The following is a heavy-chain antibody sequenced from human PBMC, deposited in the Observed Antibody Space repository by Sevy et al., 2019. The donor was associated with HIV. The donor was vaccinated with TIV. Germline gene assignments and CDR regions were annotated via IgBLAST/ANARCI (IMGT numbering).Heavy chain of an antibody. J-gene: IGHJ3*02. D-gene: IGHD2-15*01. Sequence: GGSLRLSCAASGFTFSSYSMNWVRQAPGKGLEWVSYISSSSSTIYYADSVKGRFTISRDNAKNSLYLQMNSLRDEDTAVYYCARTACSGGSCYLGAFGIWGQGTMVTVSS. CDR1: GFTFSSYS. CDR3: ARTACSGGSCYLGAFGI. V-gene: IGHV3-48*02. CDR2: ISSSSSTI.